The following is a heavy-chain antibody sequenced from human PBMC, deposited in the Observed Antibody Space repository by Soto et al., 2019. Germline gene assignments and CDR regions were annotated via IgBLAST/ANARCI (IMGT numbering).Heavy chain of an antibody. V-gene: IGHV4-34*01. CDR2: INHSGST. Sequence: SETLSLTCAVYGGSFSGYYWSWIRQPPGKGLEWIGEINHSGSTNYNPSLKSRVTISVDTSKNQFSLKLSSVTAADTAVYYCAREDDILTGYLDYWGQGTLVTVSS. CDR3: AREDDILTGYLDY. CDR1: GGSFSGYY. D-gene: IGHD3-9*01. J-gene: IGHJ4*02.